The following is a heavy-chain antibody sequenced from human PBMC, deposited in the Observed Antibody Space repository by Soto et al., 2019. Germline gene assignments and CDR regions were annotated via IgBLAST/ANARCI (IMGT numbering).Heavy chain of an antibody. J-gene: IGHJ6*02. CDR2: IIPIFGTA. CDR1: GGTFSSYA. V-gene: IGHV1-69*01. D-gene: IGHD2-2*01. CDR3: ARSQGGSTSLDIYFYYYYGMDV. Sequence: QVQLVQSGAEVKKPGSSVKVSCKAPGGTFSSYAISWVRQAPGQGLEWMGGIIPIFGTANYAQKFQGRVTITEAETTSTGYMELSSLRSEDTAVYYFARSQGGSTSLDIYFYYYYGMDVWGQGTTVTVSS.